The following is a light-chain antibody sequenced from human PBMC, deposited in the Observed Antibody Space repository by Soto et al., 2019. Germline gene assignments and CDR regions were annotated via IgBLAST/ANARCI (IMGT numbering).Light chain of an antibody. Sequence: VLTQSPAILSLSVGERATLSCRASRYVGTYVAWYQQKPGQAPRLLVYDASNRATGIPPRFSGSGSGTDFNLTISGLELDDFAVYYCQQRTTWPPPTFGGGTTVEIK. CDR1: RYVGTY. V-gene: IGKV3-11*01. CDR2: DAS. CDR3: QQRTTWPPPT. J-gene: IGKJ4*01.